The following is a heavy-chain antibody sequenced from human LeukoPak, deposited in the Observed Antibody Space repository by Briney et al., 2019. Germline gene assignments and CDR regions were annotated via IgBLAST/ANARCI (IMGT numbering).Heavy chain of an antibody. J-gene: IGHJ4*02. CDR3: ARVRGYFDSGNYFGFFDF. D-gene: IGHD3-10*01. CDR1: GYTFSGYA. Sequence: LSGGSLRLSCEASGYTFSGYAMSWVRQAPGKGLEWVSTISGTTGTIYYADSVKGRFSISRDNSKNTLYLQMKSLRAEDTAEYHCARVRGYFDSGNYFGFFDFWGQGTLVTVSS. V-gene: IGHV3-23*01. CDR2: ISGTTGTI.